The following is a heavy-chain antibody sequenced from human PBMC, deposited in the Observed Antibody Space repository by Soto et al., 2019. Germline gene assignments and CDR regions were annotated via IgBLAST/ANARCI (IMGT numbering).Heavy chain of an antibody. CDR2: MNPNSGNT. D-gene: IGHD2-15*01. V-gene: IGHV1-8*01. CDR1: GYTFTSYD. CDR3: SVYGGSRDWYFDL. J-gene: IGHJ2*01. Sequence: QVQLVQSGAEVKKPGASVKVSCKASGYTFTSYDINWVRQATGQGLEWMGWMNPNSGNTGYAEKFQGRVTTTRNTSISTAYMELSSRRSEDTVVYYCSVYGGSRDWYFDLWGRGTLVSVSS.